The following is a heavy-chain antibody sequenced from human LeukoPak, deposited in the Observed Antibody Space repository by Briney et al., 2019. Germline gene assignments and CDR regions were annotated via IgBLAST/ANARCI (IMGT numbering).Heavy chain of an antibody. J-gene: IGHJ5*02. CDR1: GDSLSSHY. CDR2: IYGSGST. CDR3: ARNVGWYTHDT. V-gene: IGHV4-59*08. D-gene: IGHD6-19*01. Sequence: SETLSLTCTVSGDSLSSHYWSRIRQPPGKGLEWIGYIYGSGSTHYDPSLRSRVTISEDTSKNQFSLKLTSVTAAGTAVYYCARNVGWYTHDTWGQGTLVTVSS.